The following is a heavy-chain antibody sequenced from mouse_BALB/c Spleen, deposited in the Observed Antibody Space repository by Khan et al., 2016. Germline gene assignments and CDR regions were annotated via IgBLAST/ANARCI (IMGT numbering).Heavy chain of an antibody. CDR2: ISYSGST. J-gene: IGHJ3*01. Sequence: EVQLQESGPGLVKPSQSLSLTCTVTGYSITSDYAWNWIRQFPGNKLEWMGYISYSGSTSYNPSLKSRISITRDTSKNQFFLQLNSVTAEDTATYYCARSELGFAYWGQGTLVTVSA. CDR3: ARSELGFAY. CDR1: GYSITSDYA. D-gene: IGHD4-1*01. V-gene: IGHV3-2*02.